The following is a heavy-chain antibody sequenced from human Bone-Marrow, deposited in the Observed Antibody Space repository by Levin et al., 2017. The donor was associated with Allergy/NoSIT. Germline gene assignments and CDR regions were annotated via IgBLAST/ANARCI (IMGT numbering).Heavy chain of an antibody. CDR1: FFPFLLSF. V-gene: IGHV3-74*01. J-gene: IGHJ2*01. Sequence: SLLLSFSSSFFPFLLSFLHWVRQTPEKELAWVSRINTDGRSTSYADSVKGRFTISRDNAKNTLYLEMNSLRAEDTAVYYCARTTTTSSPNWYFDLWGRGTLVTVSS. D-gene: IGHD4-17*01. CDR2: INTDGRST. CDR3: ARTTTTSSPNWYFDL.